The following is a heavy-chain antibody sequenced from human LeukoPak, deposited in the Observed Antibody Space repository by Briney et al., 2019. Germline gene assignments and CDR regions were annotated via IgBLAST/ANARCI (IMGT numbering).Heavy chain of an antibody. CDR1: GGSISSYS. V-gene: IGHV4-59*01. D-gene: IGHD5-24*01. Sequence: PSETLSLTCNVSGGSISSYSWSWIRQPPGKGLEWIGYIYYSGSTNYNPSLKSRVTISVDTSKNQFSLKLSSVTAADTAVYYCARVPMGCRDGYNAIDYWGQGTLVTVSS. CDR3: ARVPMGCRDGYNAIDY. CDR2: IYYSGST. J-gene: IGHJ4*02.